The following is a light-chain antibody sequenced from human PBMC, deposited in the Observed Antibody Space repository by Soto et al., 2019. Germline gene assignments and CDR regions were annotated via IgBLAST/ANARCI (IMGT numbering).Light chain of an antibody. J-gene: IGLJ1*01. CDR2: DIT. V-gene: IGLV2-14*01. Sequence: QSALTQPASVSGSPGQSITISCTGTSSDVGYYNYVSWYQQRPGKAPKLMIYDITTRPSGVSYRFSGSKSGNTASLTISGLQAEDEADYYCTSYTSSNPYVFGAGTKVTVL. CDR3: TSYTSSNPYV. CDR1: SSDVGYYNY.